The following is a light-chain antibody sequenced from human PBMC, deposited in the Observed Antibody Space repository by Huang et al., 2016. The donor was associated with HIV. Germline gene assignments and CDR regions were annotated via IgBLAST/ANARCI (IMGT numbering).Light chain of an antibody. CDR2: AAS. CDR3: QQSYSAPIT. Sequence: DIQMTQSPSSLSTSVGDRVTITCRASQSISSYLNWYQQKPGKAPKLLVSAASSLQSGVPSRFSGSGSGTDFTLTITSLQPEDFATYYCQQSYSAPITFGQGTRLEIK. CDR1: QSISSY. J-gene: IGKJ5*01. V-gene: IGKV1-39*01.